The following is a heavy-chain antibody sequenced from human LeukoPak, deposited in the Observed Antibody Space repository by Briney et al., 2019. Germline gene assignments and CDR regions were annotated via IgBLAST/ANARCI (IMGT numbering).Heavy chain of an antibody. V-gene: IGHV4-4*02. CDR3: ATRDESRTDVTPCDH. Sequence: SGTLSLTCGVSGVSTSSGNWWTWVRQPPGKGLEWIGEIHHSGTTNYNPSLKPRVSISVDKSRNQFSLDLTSVTGADTAVYYCATRDESRTDVTPCDHWGQGALVTVSS. CDR1: GVSTSSGNW. D-gene: IGHD5-24*01. CDR2: IHHSGTT. J-gene: IGHJ4*02.